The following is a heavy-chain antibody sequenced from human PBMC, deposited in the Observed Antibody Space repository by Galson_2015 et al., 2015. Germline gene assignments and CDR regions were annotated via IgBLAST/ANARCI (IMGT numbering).Heavy chain of an antibody. J-gene: IGHJ6*02. CDR1: GYTFTSYA. Sequence: SVKVSCKASGYTFTSYAMHWVRQAPGQRLEWMGWINAGNGNTKYSQKFQGRVTITRDTSASTAYMELSSLRSEDTAVYYCARAVHSSSWYWDYYYYYGMDVWGQGTTVPVSS. V-gene: IGHV1-3*01. D-gene: IGHD6-13*01. CDR2: INAGNGNT. CDR3: ARAVHSSSWYWDYYYYYGMDV.